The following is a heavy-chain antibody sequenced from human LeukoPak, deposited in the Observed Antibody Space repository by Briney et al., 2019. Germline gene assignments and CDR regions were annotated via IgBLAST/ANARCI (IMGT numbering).Heavy chain of an antibody. J-gene: IGHJ6*03. V-gene: IGHV1-69*06. CDR3: ARAVVPAARGTLYYYYMDV. Sequence: SVKVSCKASGGTFSSYAISWGRQAPGQGLEWMGGIIAIFGTANYAQKFQGRVTITADKSTSTAYMELSSLRSEDTAVYYCARAVVPAARGTLYYYYMDVWGKGTTVTISS. CDR1: GGTFSSYA. CDR2: IIAIFGTA. D-gene: IGHD2-2*01.